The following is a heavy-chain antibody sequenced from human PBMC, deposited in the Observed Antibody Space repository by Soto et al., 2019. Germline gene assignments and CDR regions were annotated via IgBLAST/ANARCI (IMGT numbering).Heavy chain of an antibody. CDR3: ARQIYDSDTGPNFQYFDS. V-gene: IGHV5-10-1*01. Sequence: PGESLKISCKGSGYSFAGYWITWVRQKPGKGLEWMGRIDPSDSQTYYSPSFRGHVTISVTKSITTVFLQWSSLRASDTAMYYCARQIYDSDTGPNFQYFDSWGQGTPVTVSS. CDR1: GYSFAGYW. D-gene: IGHD3-22*01. J-gene: IGHJ4*02. CDR2: IDPSDSQT.